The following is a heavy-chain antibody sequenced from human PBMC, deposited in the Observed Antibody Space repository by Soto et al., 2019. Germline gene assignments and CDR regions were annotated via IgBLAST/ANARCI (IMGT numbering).Heavy chain of an antibody. J-gene: IGHJ6*02. CDR2: IIPIFGTA. D-gene: IGHD6-19*01. CDR3: ASDRRGHSSGWYYYYYGMDV. Sequence: QVQLVQSGAEVKKPGSSVKVSCKASGGTFSSYAISWVRQAPGQGLEWMGGIIPIFGTANYAQKFQGRVTITADESTSTAYMELSSLRSEDTALYYCASDRRGHSSGWYYYYYGMDVWGQGTTVTVSS. V-gene: IGHV1-69*12. CDR1: GGTFSSYA.